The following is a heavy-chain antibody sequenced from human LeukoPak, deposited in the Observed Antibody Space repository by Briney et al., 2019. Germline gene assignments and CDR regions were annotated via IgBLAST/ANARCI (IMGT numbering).Heavy chain of an antibody. CDR3: AKAFVVRGSPFDP. V-gene: IGHV3-23*01. Sequence: GGSLRLSCAASGFTFSSYAMSWVRQAPGKGLEWVSAISGSGGSTHYADSVKGRFTISRDNSKNTLYLQMNSLRAVDTAVYYCAKAFVVRGSPFDPWGQGTLVTVSS. CDR1: GFTFSSYA. CDR2: ISGSGGST. J-gene: IGHJ5*02. D-gene: IGHD3-10*01.